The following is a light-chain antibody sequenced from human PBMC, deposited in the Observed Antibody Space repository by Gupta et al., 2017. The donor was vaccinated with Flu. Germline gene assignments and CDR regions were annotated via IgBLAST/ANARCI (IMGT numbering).Light chain of an antibody. V-gene: IGKV4-1*01. J-gene: IGKJ4*01. CDR3: HQYYSPLT. Sequence: INCKSSQSVLYSSNNKNYIAWFQQKPSQPPKLLIYWASTRESGVPDRFIGSGSGTDFTLTITNLQAEDVAVYYCHQYYSPLTFGGGTRVEIK. CDR1: QSVLYSSNNKNY. CDR2: WAS.